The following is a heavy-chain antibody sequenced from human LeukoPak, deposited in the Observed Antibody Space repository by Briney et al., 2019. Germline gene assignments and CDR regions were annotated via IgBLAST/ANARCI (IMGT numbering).Heavy chain of an antibody. CDR2: FYPGDSDT. Sequence: GESLKISCKGSGYIFTSHWIGWVRQIPGKGLEGVGIFYPGDSDTRYTPPFQGQVDFSDDKSISTACLQWSSLKASDTALYYCTRRVAVTGAWYFDYWGQGTLVTVSS. V-gene: IGHV5-51*01. D-gene: IGHD6-19*01. CDR1: GYIFTSHW. J-gene: IGHJ4*02. CDR3: TRRVAVTGAWYFDY.